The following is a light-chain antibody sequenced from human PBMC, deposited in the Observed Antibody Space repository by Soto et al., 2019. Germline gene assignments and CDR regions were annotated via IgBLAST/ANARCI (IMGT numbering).Light chain of an antibody. Sequence: DIQMTQSPSSVFASVGDRVTITCRASQGIGSWLGWYQQKPGKAPKLLIYAAASLQSGVPSRFSATFSGTEFTLTISSLQPEDLATYFCQQANSFPLTFGPGTKVDLK. J-gene: IGKJ3*01. CDR2: AAA. CDR3: QQANSFPLT. V-gene: IGKV1-12*01. CDR1: QGIGSW.